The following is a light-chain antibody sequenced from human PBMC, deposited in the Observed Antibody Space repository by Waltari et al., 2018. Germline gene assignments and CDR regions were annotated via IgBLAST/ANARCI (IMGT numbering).Light chain of an antibody. CDR3: QQYATSPIT. J-gene: IGKJ5*01. Sequence: EIVLTQSPGTVSLSPGERATLSCRASQSVPKNYLGWFQQKPGQAPRLLIYDVSNRAAGIPDRFRGSGSGTVFTLTLSRLEPEDFAVYYCQQYATSPITFGQGTRLEIK. CDR2: DVS. CDR1: QSVPKNY. V-gene: IGKV3-20*01.